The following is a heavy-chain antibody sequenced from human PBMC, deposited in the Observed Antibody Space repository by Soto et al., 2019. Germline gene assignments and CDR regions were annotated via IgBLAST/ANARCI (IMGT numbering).Heavy chain of an antibody. CDR3: ASEFLWSGSLVW. Sequence: QVQLVQSGAEVKKPGASVKVSCKASGYTFTSYAMHWVRQAPGQRLEWMGWINAGNGNTKYSQKFQGRVTITRDPSASTAYMELSSLRSEDTAVYYCASEFLWSGSLVWWGQGTLVTVSS. CDR2: INAGNGNT. J-gene: IGHJ4*02. D-gene: IGHD3-3*01. CDR1: GYTFTSYA. V-gene: IGHV1-3*01.